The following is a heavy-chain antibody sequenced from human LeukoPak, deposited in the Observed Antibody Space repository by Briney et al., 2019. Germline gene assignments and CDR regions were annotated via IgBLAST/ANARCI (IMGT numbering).Heavy chain of an antibody. Sequence: PSETLSLTCTVSGGSISSYYWSWIRQPPGKGLEWIGYIYYSGSTNYNPSLKSRVTISVDTSKNQFSLKLSSVTAADTAVYYCARALPAGGFGPNWFDPWGQGTLVTVSS. CDR1: GGSISSYY. D-gene: IGHD3-10*01. J-gene: IGHJ5*02. V-gene: IGHV4-59*01. CDR2: IYYSGST. CDR3: ARALPAGGFGPNWFDP.